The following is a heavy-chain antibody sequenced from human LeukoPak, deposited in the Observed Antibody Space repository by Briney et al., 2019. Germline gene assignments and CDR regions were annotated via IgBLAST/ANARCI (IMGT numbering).Heavy chain of an antibody. Sequence: PGGSLRLSCAASGFTFDDYAMHWVRQGPGKGLEWVSLISWDGGTTYYADSVKGRFTISRDNSKNSLYLQMNNLRAEDTALYYCSFGYYYFMDVWGKGTTVTVSS. D-gene: IGHD3-22*01. CDR2: ISWDGGTT. CDR3: SFGYYYFMDV. V-gene: IGHV3-43D*03. CDR1: GFTFDDYA. J-gene: IGHJ6*03.